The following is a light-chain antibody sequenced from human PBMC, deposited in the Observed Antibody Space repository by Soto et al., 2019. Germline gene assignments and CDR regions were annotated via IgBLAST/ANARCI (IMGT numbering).Light chain of an antibody. CDR1: SSDVGGYNY. Sequence: QSVLTQPASVSGSPGQSITISCTGTSSDVGGYNYVSWYQLHPGKAPKLILYEVTNRPSGVSDRFSGSKSGKTASLTISGLQAEDEADYYCSSYTSSTAYVFGSGTKV. CDR2: EVT. V-gene: IGLV2-14*01. J-gene: IGLJ1*01. CDR3: SSYTSSTAYV.